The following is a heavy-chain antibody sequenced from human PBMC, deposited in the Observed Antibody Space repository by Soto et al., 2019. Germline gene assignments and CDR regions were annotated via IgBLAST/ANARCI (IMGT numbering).Heavy chain of an antibody. Sequence: EVQLLESGGGLVQPGGSLRLSCAASGFSFSSYAMNWVRQAPGKGLEWVSAITGGAGGTYYADSVKGRFTISRDDSKNTLYLQMNSLRAEDTAVYYCAKDACHSSWGYFQNWGQGTLVTVSS. D-gene: IGHD6-13*01. CDR1: GFSFSSYA. CDR3: AKDACHSSWGYFQN. CDR2: ITGGAGGT. J-gene: IGHJ1*01. V-gene: IGHV3-23*01.